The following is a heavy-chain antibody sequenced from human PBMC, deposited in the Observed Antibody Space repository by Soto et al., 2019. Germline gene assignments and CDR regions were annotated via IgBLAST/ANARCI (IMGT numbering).Heavy chain of an antibody. CDR1: GFTVSSNY. V-gene: IGHV3-23*01. Sequence: GGSLRLSCAASGFTVSSNYMSWVRQAPGKGLEWVSVISGSGGSTYYADSVKGRFTISRDNSKNTLYLQMNSLRAEDTAVYYCAKDLLHNYFDYWGQGTLVTVSS. D-gene: IGHD3-3*01. J-gene: IGHJ4*02. CDR2: ISGSGGST. CDR3: AKDLLHNYFDY.